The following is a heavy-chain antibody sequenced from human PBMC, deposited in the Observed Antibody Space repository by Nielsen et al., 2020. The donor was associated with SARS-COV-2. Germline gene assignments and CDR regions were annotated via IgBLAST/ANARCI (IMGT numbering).Heavy chain of an antibody. CDR3: ARDPTGGIAAAGTELNYYGMDV. J-gene: IGHJ6*02. V-gene: IGHV4-31*11. Sequence: SETLSLTCAVYGGSFSGYYWSWIRQHPGKGLEWIGYIYYSGSTYYNPSLKSRVTISVDTSKNQFSLKLSSVTAADTAVYYCARDPTGGIAAAGTELNYYGMDVWGQGTTVTVSS. D-gene: IGHD6-13*01. CDR1: GGSFSGYY. CDR2: IYYSGST.